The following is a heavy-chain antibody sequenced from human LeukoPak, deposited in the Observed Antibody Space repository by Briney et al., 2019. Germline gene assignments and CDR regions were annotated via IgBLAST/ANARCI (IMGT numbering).Heavy chain of an antibody. CDR1: GGTFSSYA. CDR3: ARDHRRDGYNYADY. V-gene: IGHV1-69*13. Sequence: SVKVSCKASGGTFSSYAISWVRQAPGQGLEWMGGIIPIFGTANYAQKFQGRVTITADESTSTAYMELSSLRSEGTAVYYCARDHRRDGYNYADYWGQGTLVTVSS. J-gene: IGHJ4*02. D-gene: IGHD5-24*01. CDR2: IIPIFGTA.